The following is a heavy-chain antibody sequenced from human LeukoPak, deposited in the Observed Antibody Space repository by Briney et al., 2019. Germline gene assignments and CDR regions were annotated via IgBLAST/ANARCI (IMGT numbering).Heavy chain of an antibody. CDR2: IYYSGST. CDR1: GGSLSSGGYY. Sequence: PSQTLSLTCTVSGGSLSSGGYYWSWIRQHPGRGLEWIGYIYYSGSTYYNPSLKSRVTISVDTSKNQFSLKLSSVTAADTAVYYCAREATVTTAGFDYWGQGTLVTVSS. V-gene: IGHV4-31*03. D-gene: IGHD4-17*01. J-gene: IGHJ4*02. CDR3: AREATVTTAGFDY.